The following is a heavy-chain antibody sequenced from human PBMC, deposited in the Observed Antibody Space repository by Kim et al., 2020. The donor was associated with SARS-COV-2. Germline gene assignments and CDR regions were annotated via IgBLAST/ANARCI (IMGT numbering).Heavy chain of an antibody. CDR3: ARDLGPPSGMDV. Sequence: ASVKVSCKASGYTFTSYAMHWVRQAPGQRLDWMGWINAGNGNTKYSRKFQGRVTITRDTSASTAYMELSSLRSEDTAVYYCARDLGPPSGMDVWGQGTTVTVSS. CDR1: GYTFTSYA. CDR2: INAGNGNT. J-gene: IGHJ6*02. V-gene: IGHV1-3*01.